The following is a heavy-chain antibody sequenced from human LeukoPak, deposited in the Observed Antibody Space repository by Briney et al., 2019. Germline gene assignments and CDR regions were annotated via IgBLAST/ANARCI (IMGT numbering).Heavy chain of an antibody. CDR1: GFTFSSYG. CDR2: ISYDGSNK. J-gene: IGHJ4*02. V-gene: IGHV3-30*18. CDR3: AKDFGVYYDRYNFDY. D-gene: IGHD3-22*01. Sequence: GGSLRLSCAASGFTFSSYGMHWVRQAPGKGLEWVAVISYDGSNKYHADSVKGRFTISRDNSKNTLYLQMNSLRAEDTAVYYCAKDFGVYYDRYNFDYWGQGTLVTVSS.